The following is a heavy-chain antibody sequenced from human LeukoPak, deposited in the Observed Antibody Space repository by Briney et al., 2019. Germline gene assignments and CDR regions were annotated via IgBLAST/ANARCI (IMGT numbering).Heavy chain of an antibody. Sequence: SVEVSCKASGGTFSSYATSWVRQAPGQGLEWMGGIIPIFGTANYAQKFQGRVTITADESTSTAYMELSSLRSEDTAVYYCARCGLTTVTTPLDAFDIWGQGTMVTVSS. CDR3: ARCGLTTVTTPLDAFDI. D-gene: IGHD4-11*01. CDR1: GGTFSSYA. J-gene: IGHJ3*02. V-gene: IGHV1-69*13. CDR2: IIPIFGTA.